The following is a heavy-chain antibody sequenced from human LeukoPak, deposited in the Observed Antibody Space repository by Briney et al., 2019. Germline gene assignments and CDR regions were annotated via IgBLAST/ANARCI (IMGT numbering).Heavy chain of an antibody. CDR1: GGSISSGDYY. J-gene: IGHJ4*02. CDR2: IYYSGST. V-gene: IGHV4-30-4*01. CDR3: ARERGLVRDFDY. Sequence: SQTPSLTCTVSGGSISSGDYYWSWIRQPPGKGLEWIGYIYYSGSTYYNPSLKSRVTISVDTSKNQFSLKLSSVTAADTAVYYCARERGLVRDFDYWGQGTLVTVSS. D-gene: IGHD3-10*01.